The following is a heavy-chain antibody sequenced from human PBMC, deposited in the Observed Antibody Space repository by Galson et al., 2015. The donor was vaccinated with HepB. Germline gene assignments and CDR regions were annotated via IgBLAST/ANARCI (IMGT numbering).Heavy chain of an antibody. CDR2: SNHRGTT. V-gene: IGHV4-34*01. Sequence: SETLSLTCAVHGGSLSGYYCSWIRQSPGRGLEWIGESNHRGTTTYNPSLKSRLTISLDTSNNQFSLRLTSVTAADTAVYYCASGFYDFSSGYSNWFDPWGQGTLVTVSS. J-gene: IGHJ5*02. CDR3: ASGFYDFSSGYSNWFDP. CDR1: GGSLSGYY. D-gene: IGHD3-3*01.